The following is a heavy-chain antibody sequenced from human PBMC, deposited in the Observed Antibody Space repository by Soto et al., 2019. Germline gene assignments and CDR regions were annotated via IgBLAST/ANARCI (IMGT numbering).Heavy chain of an antibody. D-gene: IGHD6-13*01. J-gene: IGHJ3*02. CDR3: ARYSRIPAAGTVAFDI. V-gene: IGHV1-69*01. CDR2: IIPIFGTA. Sequence: QVQLVQSGAEVKKPGSSVKVSCKASGGTFSSYAISWVRQAPGQGLEWMGGIIPIFGTANYAQKFQGRVTITADESTSTAYMELSSLRSEETAVYYCARYSRIPAAGTVAFDIWGQGTMVIVSS. CDR1: GGTFSSYA.